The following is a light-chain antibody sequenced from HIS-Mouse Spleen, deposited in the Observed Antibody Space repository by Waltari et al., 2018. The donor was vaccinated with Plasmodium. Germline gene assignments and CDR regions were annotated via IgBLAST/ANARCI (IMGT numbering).Light chain of an antibody. J-gene: IGLJ3*02. CDR2: KDR. CDR1: VLAKTY. V-gene: IGLV3-27*01. CDR3: YSAADNNLV. Sequence: SYELTQPSSVSVSPGQTARITCSGDVLAKTYARWFQQKSGQAPALVIYKDRERPSGLPERFSGSSSGTTVTLTISGAQVEDEADYYCYSAADNNLVFGGGTKLTVL.